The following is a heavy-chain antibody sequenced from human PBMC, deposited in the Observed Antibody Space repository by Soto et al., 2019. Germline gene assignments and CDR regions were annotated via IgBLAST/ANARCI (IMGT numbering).Heavy chain of an antibody. D-gene: IGHD1-26*01. J-gene: IGHJ4*02. V-gene: IGHV4-59*01. Sequence: QVQLQESGPGLVKPSETLSLTCTVSGGSISTYYWSWIRQPPGKGLEWIGYIFYSGNTHYNPSLKSRATISVDTSKNQFSLRLASVIAADTAVYYCARDLVSSGYFDYWGQGIPVTVSS. CDR2: IFYSGNT. CDR3: ARDLVSSGYFDY. CDR1: GGSISTYY.